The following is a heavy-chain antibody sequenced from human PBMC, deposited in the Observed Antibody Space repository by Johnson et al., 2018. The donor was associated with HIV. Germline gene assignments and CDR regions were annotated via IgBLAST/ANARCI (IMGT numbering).Heavy chain of an antibody. Sequence: MQLVESGGGVVQPGRSLRLSCAASGFTFSSYAMHWVRQAPGKGLEWVSAIYSGGATYYADSVKARFTISRDNSKDTLYLQMNSLRAEDTAVYYCAGRGHDFRNFWAFELWGQGTMVTVSS. J-gene: IGHJ3*01. CDR3: AGRGHDFRNFWAFEL. CDR2: IYSGGAT. D-gene: IGHD3-3*01. V-gene: IGHV3-66*01. CDR1: GFTFSSYA.